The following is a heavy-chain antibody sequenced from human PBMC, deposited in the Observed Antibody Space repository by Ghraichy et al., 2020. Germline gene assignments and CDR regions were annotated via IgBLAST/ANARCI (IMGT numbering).Heavy chain of an antibody. J-gene: IGHJ6*02. CDR2: ISGSGNNP. CDR3: AKPDPRLGITGWAYNMDV. V-gene: IGHV3-23*01. D-gene: IGHD3-9*01. CDR1: GFTFANSV. Sequence: GGSLRLSCVASGFTFANSVMTWVRQPPGKGLEWVSSISGSGNNPSYADSVKGRFTISRDNSKNTLYLQMTTLRAEDAAVYYCAKPDPRLGITGWAYNMDVWGQGTTVTVPS.